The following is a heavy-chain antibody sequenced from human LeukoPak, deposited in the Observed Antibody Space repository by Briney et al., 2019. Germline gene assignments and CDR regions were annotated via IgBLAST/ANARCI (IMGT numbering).Heavy chain of an antibody. Sequence: GGSLRLSCAASGFTFSSYAMSWVRQAPGKGLEWVSAISGSGGSTYYADSVKGRFTISRDNSKNTLYLQMNSLRAEDTAVYYCAKIVLRFLEWLFTDWFDPWGQGTLVTVSS. D-gene: IGHD3-3*01. CDR3: AKIVLRFLEWLFTDWFDP. CDR1: GFTFSSYA. CDR2: ISGSGGST. V-gene: IGHV3-23*01. J-gene: IGHJ5*02.